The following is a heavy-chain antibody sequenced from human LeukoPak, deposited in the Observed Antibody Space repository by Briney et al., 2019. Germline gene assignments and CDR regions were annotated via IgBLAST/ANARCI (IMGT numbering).Heavy chain of an antibody. CDR3: ALGYDILTGRFDY. D-gene: IGHD3-9*01. Sequence: GGSLRLSCAASGFTFSSYAMDWVRQAPGKGLEWVSGIRGSGDTTYYADSVKGRRFTISRDNSKNTLYLQMNSLRAEDTAVYYCALGYDILTGRFDYWGQGTLVTVSS. J-gene: IGHJ4*02. CDR2: IRGSGDTT. V-gene: IGHV3-23*01. CDR1: GFTFSSYA.